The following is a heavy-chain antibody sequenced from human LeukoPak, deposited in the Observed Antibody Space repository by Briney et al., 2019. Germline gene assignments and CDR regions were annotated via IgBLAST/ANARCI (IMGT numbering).Heavy chain of an antibody. CDR1: GYTFTRYD. J-gene: IGHJ5*02. Sequence: ASVKVSCKASGYTFTRYDINWVRQATGQGLEWMGWMNPNSGNTGYAQKFQGRVTMTRNTSISTAYMELSSLRSEDTAVYYCARGSSVCSITSCYRWFDPWGQGTLATVSS. CDR2: MNPNSGNT. V-gene: IGHV1-8*01. CDR3: ARGSSVCSITSCYRWFDP. D-gene: IGHD2-2*01.